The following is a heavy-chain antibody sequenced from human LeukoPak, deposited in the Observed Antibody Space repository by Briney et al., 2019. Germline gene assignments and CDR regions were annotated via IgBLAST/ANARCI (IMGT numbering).Heavy chain of an antibody. V-gene: IGHV1-2*02. D-gene: IGHD3-22*01. CDR1: GYTFTGYY. Sequence: ASVKVSCKASGYTFTGYYIYWVRQAPGQGLEWMGWINPNSGGTNYAQKFQGRVTMTRDTSVSTAYMELSSLRSDDTAVYYCAKGMHYYDSSGVDVWGQGTTVTVSS. CDR3: AKGMHYYDSSGVDV. J-gene: IGHJ6*02. CDR2: INPNSGGT.